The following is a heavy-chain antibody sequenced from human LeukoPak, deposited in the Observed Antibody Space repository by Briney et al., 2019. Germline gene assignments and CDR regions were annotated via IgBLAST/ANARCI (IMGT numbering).Heavy chain of an antibody. V-gene: IGHV1-2*02. J-gene: IGHJ4*02. CDR3: ARDQSTSVSSSYHFDY. D-gene: IGHD6-6*01. CDR1: GYTFTGHY. Sequence: GASVKVSCKASGYTFTGHYMHWVRQAPGQGLEWMGWINPNSGDTNYAQKFRGRVTMTRDTSISTAYMELGSLGSDDTAVYYCARDQSTSVSSSYHFDYWGQGTLVTVSS. CDR2: INPNSGDT.